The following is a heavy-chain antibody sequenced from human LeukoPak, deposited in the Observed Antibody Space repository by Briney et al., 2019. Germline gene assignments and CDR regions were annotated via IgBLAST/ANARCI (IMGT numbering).Heavy chain of an antibody. V-gene: IGHV1-18*01. CDR2: ISAYNGNT. CDR1: GYTFTSYG. J-gene: IGHJ4*02. CDR3: ARVARSGYLHDPSPFDY. D-gene: IGHD5-12*01. Sequence: GASVKVSCKASGYTFTSYGISWVRQAPGQGLEWMGWISAYNGNTNYAQKFQGRVTITADESTSTAYMELSSLRSEDTAVYYCARVARSGYLHDPSPFDYWGQGTLVTVSS.